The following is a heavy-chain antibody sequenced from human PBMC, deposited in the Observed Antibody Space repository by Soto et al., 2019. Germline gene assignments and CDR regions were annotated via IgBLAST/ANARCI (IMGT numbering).Heavy chain of an antibody. Sequence: PGGSLRLSCAASGFTFSSYSMNWVRQAPGKGLEWVSSISSSSSYIYYADSVKGRFTISRDNAKNSLYLQMNSLRAEDTAVYYCARGRVASSSCSDYWGQGTLVTVSS. D-gene: IGHD6-13*01. CDR1: GFTFSSYS. V-gene: IGHV3-21*01. CDR3: ARGRVASSSCSDY. CDR2: ISSSSSYI. J-gene: IGHJ4*02.